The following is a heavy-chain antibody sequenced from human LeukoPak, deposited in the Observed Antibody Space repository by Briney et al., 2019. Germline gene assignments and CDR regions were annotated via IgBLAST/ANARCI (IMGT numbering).Heavy chain of an antibody. CDR3: ARGSGIAAAGTTDEDWFDP. D-gene: IGHD6-13*01. J-gene: IGHJ5*02. CDR2: IIPIFGIA. V-gene: IGHV1-69*04. Sequence: GSSVKVSCKASGDTFSSYAISWVRQAPGQGLEWMGRIIPIFGIANYAQKFQGRVTITADKSTSTAYMELSSLRSEDTAVYYCARGSGIAAAGTTDEDWFDPWGQGTLVTVSS. CDR1: GDTFSSYA.